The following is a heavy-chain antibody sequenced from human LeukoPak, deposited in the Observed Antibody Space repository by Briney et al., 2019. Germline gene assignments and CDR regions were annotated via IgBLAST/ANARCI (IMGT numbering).Heavy chain of an antibody. D-gene: IGHD3-9*01. CDR3: TRKRDWAYWLFDL. CDR1: GYTFTGYF. Sequence: ASVKVSCTASGYTFTGYFIHWVRQAPGQGLEWLGWINPYTGGTDSAQRFQGRVTMTRDMSITTAYMELNSLTSDDTAVYYCTRKRDWAYWLFDLWARGTLVTVSS. V-gene: IGHV1-2*02. J-gene: IGHJ2*01. CDR2: INPYTGGT.